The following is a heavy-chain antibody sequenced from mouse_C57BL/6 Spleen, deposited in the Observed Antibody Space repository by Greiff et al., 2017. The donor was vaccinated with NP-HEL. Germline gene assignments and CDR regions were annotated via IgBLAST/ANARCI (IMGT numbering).Heavy chain of an antibody. D-gene: IGHD2-3*01. V-gene: IGHV1-74*01. CDR1: GYTFTSYW. CDR3: AIGGYYGRY. J-gene: IGHJ2*01. Sequence: QVQLQQPGAELVKPGASVKVSCKASGYTFTSYWMHCVKQRPGQGLEWIGRIPPSDRDTNYNQQFKGKATLTVDKSSSTAYMQLISLTSEDTAVYYCAIGGYYGRYWGQGTTLTVSS. CDR2: IPPSDRDT.